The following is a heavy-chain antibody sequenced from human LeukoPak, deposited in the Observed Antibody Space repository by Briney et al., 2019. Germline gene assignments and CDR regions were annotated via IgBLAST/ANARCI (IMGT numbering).Heavy chain of an antibody. V-gene: IGHV3-7*01. CDR1: GFTFSSYW. CDR3: AATIVDIVATDNA. Sequence: PGGSLRLSCAASGFTFSSYWMSWVRQAPGKGLEWVANIKQDGSEKYYVDSVKGRFTISRDNAKNSLYLQMNSLRAEDTAVYYCAATIVDIVATDNAWGQGTLVTVPS. J-gene: IGHJ4*02. D-gene: IGHD5-12*01. CDR2: IKQDGSEK.